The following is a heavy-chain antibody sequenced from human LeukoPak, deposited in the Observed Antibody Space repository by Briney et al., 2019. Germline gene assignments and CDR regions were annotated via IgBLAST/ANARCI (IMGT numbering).Heavy chain of an antibody. CDR1: GGSISSGSYY. CDR2: IYTSGST. V-gene: IGHV4-61*02. D-gene: IGHD2-2*01. CDR3: ARGYDCSSTSCYRYYYYMDV. J-gene: IGHJ6*03. Sequence: SETLSLTCTVSGGSISSGSYYWSWIRQPAGKGLEWIGRIYTSGSTNYNPSLKSRVTMSVDTSKNQFSLKLSSVTAADTAVYYCARGYDCSSTSCYRYYYYMDVWGKGTTVTVSS.